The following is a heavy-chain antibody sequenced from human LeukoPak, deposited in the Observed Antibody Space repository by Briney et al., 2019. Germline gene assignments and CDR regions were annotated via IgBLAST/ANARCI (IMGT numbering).Heavy chain of an antibody. J-gene: IGHJ3*02. Sequence: SETLSLTCTVSGGSISSYYWSWIRQPAGKGLEWIGRIYTSGSTNYNPSLKSRVTMSVDTSKNQFSLKLSSVTAADTAVYYCAGDPGRVVRGVIINAFDIWGQGTMVTVSS. CDR2: IYTSGST. D-gene: IGHD3-10*01. V-gene: IGHV4-4*07. CDR3: AGDPGRVVRGVIINAFDI. CDR1: GGSISSYY.